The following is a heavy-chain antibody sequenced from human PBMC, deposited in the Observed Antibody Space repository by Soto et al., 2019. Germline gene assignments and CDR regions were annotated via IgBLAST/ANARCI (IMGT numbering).Heavy chain of an antibody. D-gene: IGHD3-16*01. CDR1: GFNSSSYG. CDR2: IGHSGGST. CDR3: AQDTSQSGSSGGVFDY. Sequence: GGPLRLSCAASGFNSSSYGMSRVRQTTGKGLEWVSTIGHSGGSTYYADSVKGRFTISRDNSKNTLYLQMNSLRAEDTAVYYCAQDTSQSGSSGGVFDYWGQGTLVTVSS. J-gene: IGHJ4*02. V-gene: IGHV3-23*01.